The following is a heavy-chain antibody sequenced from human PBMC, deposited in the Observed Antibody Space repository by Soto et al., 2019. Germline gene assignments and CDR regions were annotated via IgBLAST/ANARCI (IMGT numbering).Heavy chain of an antibody. CDR3: ARVLLWFGGIDY. J-gene: IGHJ4*02. V-gene: IGHV6-1*01. CDR1: GDSVSSTTAA. CDR2: TYYRSKWYN. D-gene: IGHD3-10*01. Sequence: SQTLSLTCAISGDSVSSTTAAWNWIRQSPSRGLEWLGRTYYRSKWYNDYAVSVKSRITINPDTSKNQFSLQLNSVTPEDTAVYYCARVLLWFGGIDYWGQGTLVTVSS.